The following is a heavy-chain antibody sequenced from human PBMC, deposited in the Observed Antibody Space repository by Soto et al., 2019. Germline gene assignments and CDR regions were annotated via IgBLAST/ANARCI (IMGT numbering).Heavy chain of an antibody. CDR2: INAGNGDT. CDR1: GYTFTSYG. V-gene: IGHV1-18*01. J-gene: IGHJ4*02. D-gene: IGHD5-12*01. Sequence: QVQLVQSGAEVKKPGASVKVSCKASGYTFTSYGISWVRQAPGQGLEWMGWINAGNGDTKYSQNFQGRVTITRDTSASTAYLELSSLRSEDTAVYYCARDSGYAENWGQGTLVTLSS. CDR3: ARDSGYAEN.